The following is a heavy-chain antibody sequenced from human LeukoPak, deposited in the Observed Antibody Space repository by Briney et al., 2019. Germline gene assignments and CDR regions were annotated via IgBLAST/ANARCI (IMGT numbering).Heavy chain of an antibody. V-gene: IGHV4-4*07. CDR2: IYTSGST. CDR3: AREYYDFWSGTYYYYMDV. Sequence: SETLSLTCTVSGGSISSYYWSWIRQPAGKGLEWIGRIYTSGSTNYNPSLKSRVTMSVDTSKNQFSLKLSPVTAADTAVYYCAREYYDFWSGTYYYYMDVWGKGTTVTVSS. CDR1: GGSISSYY. D-gene: IGHD3-3*01. J-gene: IGHJ6*03.